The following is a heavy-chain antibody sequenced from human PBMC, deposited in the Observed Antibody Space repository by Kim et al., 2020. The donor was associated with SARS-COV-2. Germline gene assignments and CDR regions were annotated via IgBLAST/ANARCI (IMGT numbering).Heavy chain of an antibody. D-gene: IGHD3-3*01. V-gene: IGHV1-69*13. CDR3: ARDGIIGTDSPVDAFDI. Sequence: SVKVSCKASGGIFSSYGISWVRQAPGQGLEWMGGIIPLYRTPNYAQKFQDRVTVTADESTGTTYMELRSLRPEDTAVYYCARDGIIGTDSPVDAFDIWG. CDR1: GGIFSSYG. CDR2: IIPLYRTP. J-gene: IGHJ3*02.